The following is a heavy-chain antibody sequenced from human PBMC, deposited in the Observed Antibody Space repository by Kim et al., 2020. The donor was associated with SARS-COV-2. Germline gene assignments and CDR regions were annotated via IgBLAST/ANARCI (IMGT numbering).Heavy chain of an antibody. V-gene: IGHV4-30-2*01. CDR3: ARGRDGSNFHY. Sequence: SETLSLTCAASGGSISSGGYSWSWIRQPPGKDLEWIGYIYHSGSTYYNPSLKSRVTISVDRSKNQFSLKLSSVTAADTAVYYCARGRDGSNFHYWGQGTLVTVSS. CDR2: IYHSGST. CDR1: GGSISSGGYS. D-gene: IGHD5-12*01. J-gene: IGHJ4*02.